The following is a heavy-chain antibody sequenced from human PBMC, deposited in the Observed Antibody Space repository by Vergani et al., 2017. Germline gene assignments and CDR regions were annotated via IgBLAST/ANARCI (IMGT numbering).Heavy chain of an antibody. D-gene: IGHD3-16*02. Sequence: QVQLVQSGAEVKKPGASVKVSCKASGYTFTSYAMHWVRQAPAQRLEWMGWINAGNGNTKDSQKFQGRVTITRDTSASTAYMELSSLRSEDTAVYYCAREGFYDYVWGSYRLRGGYYFDYWGQGTLVTVSS. CDR3: AREGFYDYVWGSYRLRGGYYFDY. J-gene: IGHJ4*02. CDR2: INAGNGNT. CDR1: GYTFTSYA. V-gene: IGHV1-3*01.